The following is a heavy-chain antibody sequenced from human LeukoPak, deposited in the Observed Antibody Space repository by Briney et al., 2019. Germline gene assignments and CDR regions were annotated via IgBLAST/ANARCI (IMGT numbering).Heavy chain of an antibody. CDR1: GGSISRSSYY. J-gene: IGHJ4*02. V-gene: IGHV4-39*07. D-gene: IGHD2-2*01. Sequence: PSETLSLTCTVSGGSISRSSYYWGWIRQPPGKGLEWIGEINHSGTTSYNPSLKSRVTISVDMSKNQFSLRLSSVTAADTAVYYCARDQNYCSSTSCPFDSWGQGSLVTVSS. CDR3: ARDQNYCSSTSCPFDS. CDR2: INHSGTT.